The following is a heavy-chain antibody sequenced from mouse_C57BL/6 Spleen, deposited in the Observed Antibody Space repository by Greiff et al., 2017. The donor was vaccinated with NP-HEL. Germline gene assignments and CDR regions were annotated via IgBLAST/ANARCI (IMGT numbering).Heavy chain of an antibody. D-gene: IGHD2-1*01. CDR1: GFNIKDDY. CDR2: IDPENGDT. J-gene: IGHJ4*01. Sequence: VQLQQSGAELVRPGASVKLSCTASGFNIKDDYMHWVKQRPEQGLEWIGWIDPENGDTEYASKFQGKATITADTSSNTAYLQLSSLTSEDTAVYYCTTDGNYLMDYWGQGTSVTVSS. V-gene: IGHV14-4*01. CDR3: TTDGNYLMDY.